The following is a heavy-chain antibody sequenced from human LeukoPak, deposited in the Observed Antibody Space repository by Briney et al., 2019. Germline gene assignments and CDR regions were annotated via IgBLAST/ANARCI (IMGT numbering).Heavy chain of an antibody. J-gene: IGHJ2*01. Sequence: SETLSLTRTVSGGSISGDIYYWSWVRQPAGKGLEWIARIHTSGNTYYNPSLKSRITVSLDTSKSQVSLNLYSVSAADTAVYYCARKSQYPNFYWYCDLWGRGTLVTVSS. CDR2: IHTSGNT. CDR3: ARKSQYPNFYWYCDL. V-gene: IGHV4-61*02. D-gene: IGHD2-2*01. CDR1: GGSISGDIYY.